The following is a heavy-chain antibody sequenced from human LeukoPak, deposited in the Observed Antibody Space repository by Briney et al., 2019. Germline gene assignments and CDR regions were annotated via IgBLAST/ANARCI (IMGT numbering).Heavy chain of an antibody. J-gene: IGHJ4*02. CDR3: ARRSDDYDSSAYYH. CDR1: GYTFTSYY. D-gene: IGHD3-22*01. V-gene: IGHV1-8*02. CDR2: VNPNSGNT. Sequence: ASVTVSCKASGYTFTSYYMHWVRQAPGQGLEGMGWVNPNSGNTGYAQKFQGRVTMTMDPSISTAYMELSSLRSEDTAVYYCARRSDDYDSSAYYHWGQGTLVTVSS.